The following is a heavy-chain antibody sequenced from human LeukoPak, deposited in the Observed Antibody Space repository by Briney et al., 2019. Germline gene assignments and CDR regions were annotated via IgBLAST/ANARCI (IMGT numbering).Heavy chain of an antibody. CDR3: ARDQYRAGVRRVVPY. Sequence: ASVKVSCKASGYTFTGYYMHWVRQAPGQGLEWMGCINPNSGGTNYAQNFQGRVTMTRDTSISTAYMELSRLRSDDTAVYYCARDQYRAGVRRVVPYWGQGTLVTVSS. D-gene: IGHD3-10*01. CDR1: GYTFTGYY. J-gene: IGHJ4*02. CDR2: INPNSGGT. V-gene: IGHV1-2*02.